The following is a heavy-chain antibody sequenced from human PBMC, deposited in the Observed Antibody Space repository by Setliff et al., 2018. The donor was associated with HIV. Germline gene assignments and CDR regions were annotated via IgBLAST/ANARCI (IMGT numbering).Heavy chain of an antibody. V-gene: IGHV4-4*08. Sequence: PSETLSLTCTVSGGSIGVYYWSWIRQPPGTGLEWLGCIYSGGSTNYNPSLESRVTISLDTSKNQFSLRLNSVTAADTAVYYCARVRSYGSAYDAFDVWGPGTMVTVSS. J-gene: IGHJ3*01. CDR2: IYSGGST. CDR3: ARVRSYGSAYDAFDV. D-gene: IGHD3-10*01. CDR1: GGSIGVYY.